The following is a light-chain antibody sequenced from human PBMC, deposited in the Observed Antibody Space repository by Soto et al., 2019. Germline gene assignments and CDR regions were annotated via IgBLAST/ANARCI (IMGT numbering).Light chain of an antibody. CDR3: QQSYSTLIT. CDR2: AAS. J-gene: IGKJ5*01. V-gene: IGKV1-39*01. Sequence: MQMTHSPSSLSSXXLGXATXXXRASQSISSYLNWYQQKPGKAPKLLIYAASSLQSGVPSRFSGSGSGTDFTLTISSLQPEDFATYYCQQSYSTLITFGQGTRLEI. CDR1: QSISSY.